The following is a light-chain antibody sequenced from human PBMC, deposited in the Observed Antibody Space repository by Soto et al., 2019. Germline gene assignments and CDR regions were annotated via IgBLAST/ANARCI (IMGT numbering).Light chain of an antibody. V-gene: IGKV3-20*01. CDR3: HQYGSLYT. CDR2: GAS. J-gene: IGKJ2*01. CDR1: QSVSSSY. Sequence: VLTQSPGTLSLSPGERATLSCRASQSVSSSYLAWYQQKPGQAPRLLIYGASSRATGIPDRFSGSGSGTDFTLTLSRLEPEDFAVYYCHQYGSLYTFGQGTSLEIK.